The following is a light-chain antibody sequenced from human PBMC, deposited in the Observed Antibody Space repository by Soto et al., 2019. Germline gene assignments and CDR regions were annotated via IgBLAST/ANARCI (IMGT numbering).Light chain of an antibody. CDR1: SSDVGRYNY. CDR2: EVR. J-gene: IGLJ1*01. CDR3: TSYTSSSPYV. Sequence: QSALTQPASVSGSPGQSITISCTGTSSDVGRYNYVSWYQQYPGKAPYLMIYEVRNRPSGVSDRFSGSKSGNTASLTISGLQAEDEADYYCTSYTSSSPYVFGTGTKVTVL. V-gene: IGLV2-14*01.